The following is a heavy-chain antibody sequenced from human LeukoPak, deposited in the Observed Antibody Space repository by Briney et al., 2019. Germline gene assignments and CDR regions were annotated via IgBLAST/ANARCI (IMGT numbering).Heavy chain of an antibody. V-gene: IGHV4-59*12. Sequence: PSETLSLTCTVSGGSISSYYWSWLRQPPGKGLEWIGYIYYSGSTNYNPSLKSRVTISVDTSKNQFSLKLSSVTAADTAVYYCASGVAVAGTGSWFDPWGQGTLVTVSS. CDR2: IYYSGST. CDR3: ASGVAVAGTGSWFDP. CDR1: GGSISSYY. J-gene: IGHJ5*02. D-gene: IGHD6-19*01.